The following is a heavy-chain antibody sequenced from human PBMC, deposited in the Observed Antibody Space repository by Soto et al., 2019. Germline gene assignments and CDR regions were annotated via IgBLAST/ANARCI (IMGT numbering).Heavy chain of an antibody. CDR3: AKDPDYDFWSGYPNGMDV. V-gene: IGHV3-30*18. J-gene: IGHJ6*02. CDR2: ISYDGSNK. CDR1: GFTLSSYG. Sequence: SLRLSCAASGFTLSSYGMHWVRQAPGKGLEWVAVISYDGSNKYYADSVKGRFTISRDNSKNTLYLQMNSLRAEDTAVYYCAKDPDYDFWSGYPNGMDVWGQGTTVTVSS. D-gene: IGHD3-3*01.